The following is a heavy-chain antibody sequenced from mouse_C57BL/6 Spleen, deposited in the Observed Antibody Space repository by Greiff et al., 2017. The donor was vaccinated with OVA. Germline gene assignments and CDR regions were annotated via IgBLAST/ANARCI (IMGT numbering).Heavy chain of an antibody. Sequence: EVKLMESGPELVKPGASVKIPCKASGYTFTDYNMDWVKQSHGKSLEWIGDINPNNGGTIYNQKFKGKATLTVDKSSSTAYMELRSLTSEDTAVYYCARSSYAMDYWGQGTSVTVSS. CDR2: INPNNGGT. J-gene: IGHJ4*01. V-gene: IGHV1-18*01. CDR3: ARSSYAMDY. CDR1: GYTFTDYN.